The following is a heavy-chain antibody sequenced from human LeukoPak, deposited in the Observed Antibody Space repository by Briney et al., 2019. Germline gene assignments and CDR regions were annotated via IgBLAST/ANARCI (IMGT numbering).Heavy chain of an antibody. CDR2: ISGSGGST. Sequence: GGSLRLSCAASVFTFSSYAMSWVRQAPGKGLEWVSAISGSGGSTYYADSVKGRFTISRDNSKNTLYLQMNSLRAEDTAVYYCAKDPRYCSGGSCYPNNWFDPWGQGTLVTVSS. CDR3: AKDPRYCSGGSCYPNNWFDP. D-gene: IGHD2-15*01. V-gene: IGHV3-23*01. CDR1: VFTFSSYA. J-gene: IGHJ5*02.